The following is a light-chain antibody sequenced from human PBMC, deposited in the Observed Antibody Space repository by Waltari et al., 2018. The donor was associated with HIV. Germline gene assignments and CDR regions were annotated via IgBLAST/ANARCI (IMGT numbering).Light chain of an antibody. CDR2: DVI. J-gene: IGLJ3*02. CDR1: SSDIGGYNY. V-gene: IGLV2-14*03. CDR3: ASYTARSIPWV. Sequence: QSALTQPASVSGSPGQSITISCTGTSSDIGGYNYVSWYQQHPGKPPKVIIYDVINRPSGISDRVSGSKSGSTASLTISGLQAEDEADYYCASYTARSIPWVFGGGTKLTVV.